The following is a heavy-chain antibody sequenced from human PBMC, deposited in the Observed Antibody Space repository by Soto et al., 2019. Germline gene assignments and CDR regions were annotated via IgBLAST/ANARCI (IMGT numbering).Heavy chain of an antibody. D-gene: IGHD3-10*01. J-gene: IGHJ4*02. Sequence: EVQLLESGGGLVQPGGSLRLSCAASGFTFSSYAMSWVRQAPGKGLEWVSAISGSGGSTYYADSVKGRFTISRDNSKNTLYLQMNSLRAEDTAVYYFAKPRGSGSYPLPFDYWGQGTLVTVSS. CDR1: GFTFSSYA. CDR3: AKPRGSGSYPLPFDY. V-gene: IGHV3-23*01. CDR2: ISGSGGST.